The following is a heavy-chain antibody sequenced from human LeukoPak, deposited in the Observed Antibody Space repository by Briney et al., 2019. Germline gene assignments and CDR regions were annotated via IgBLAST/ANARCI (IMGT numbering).Heavy chain of an antibody. V-gene: IGHV3-7*03. J-gene: IGHJ3*02. CDR3: ASLDLGYSSGWYDVDAFDI. D-gene: IGHD6-19*01. Sequence: GGSLRLSCAASGFTFSSNYMSWVRQAPGKGLEWVANIKQDGSEKYYVDSVKGRFTISRDNAKNSLYLQMNSLRAEDTAVYYCASLDLGYSSGWYDVDAFDIWGQGTMVTVSS. CDR1: GFTFSSNY. CDR2: IKQDGSEK.